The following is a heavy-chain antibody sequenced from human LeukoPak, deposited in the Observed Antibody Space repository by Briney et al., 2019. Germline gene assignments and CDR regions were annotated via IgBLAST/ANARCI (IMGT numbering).Heavy chain of an antibody. Sequence: GGSLRLSCAASGFTFSSYGMHWVRQAPGKGLEWVAVISYDGSNKYYADSVKGRFTISRDNSKSTLYLQMNSLRAEDTAVYYCAGEGAHGDYDYWGQGTLVTVSS. V-gene: IGHV3-30*03. CDR2: ISYDGSNK. CDR1: GFTFSSYG. J-gene: IGHJ4*02. D-gene: IGHD4-17*01. CDR3: AGEGAHGDYDY.